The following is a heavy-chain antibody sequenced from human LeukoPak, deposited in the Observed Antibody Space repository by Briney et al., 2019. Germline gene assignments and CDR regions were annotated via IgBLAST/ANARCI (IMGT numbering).Heavy chain of an antibody. CDR1: GYTFTGYY. CDR3: ARSQGYYDTPYYMDV. Sequence: VASVKVSCKASGYTFTGYYMHWVRQAPGQGLEWMGWINPNSGGTNYAQKFQGRVTMTRDTSISTAYMELSSLRSEDTAVYYCARSQGYYDTPYYMDVWGKGTTVTISS. CDR2: INPNSGGT. D-gene: IGHD3-22*01. J-gene: IGHJ6*03. V-gene: IGHV1-2*02.